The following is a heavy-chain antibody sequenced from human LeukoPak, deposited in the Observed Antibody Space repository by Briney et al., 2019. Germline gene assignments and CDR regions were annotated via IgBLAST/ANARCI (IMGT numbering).Heavy chain of an antibody. Sequence: GKSLKISCEASGYIFTNYWVAWVRHMPGKGLECIGIIFPDDSDTRYSPSFQGQVTISVDKSISTTFLQWNILKASDTAIYFCARPQTGAGDAFDLWGQGTLVTVSS. CDR2: IFPDDSDT. CDR3: ARPQTGAGDAFDL. J-gene: IGHJ3*01. D-gene: IGHD3-10*01. CDR1: GYIFTNYW. V-gene: IGHV5-51*01.